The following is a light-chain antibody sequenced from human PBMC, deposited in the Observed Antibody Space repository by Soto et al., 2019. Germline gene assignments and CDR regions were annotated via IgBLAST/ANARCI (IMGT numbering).Light chain of an antibody. CDR1: SSDVGGYNY. Sequence: QSALTQPPSASGSPGQSVTISCTGTSSDVGGYNYVSWYQQHPGKAPKLMIYEVNKRPSGVPDRFSGSKSGNTASLTVSGLRAEDEAYYYCSSYAGSTPWVFGGGTKLTVL. CDR2: EVN. J-gene: IGLJ3*02. CDR3: SSYAGSTPWV. V-gene: IGLV2-8*01.